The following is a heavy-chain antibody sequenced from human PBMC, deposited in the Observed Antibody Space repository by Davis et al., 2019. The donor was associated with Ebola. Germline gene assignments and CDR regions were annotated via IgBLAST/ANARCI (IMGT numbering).Heavy chain of an antibody. D-gene: IGHD1-14*01. Sequence: GGSLRLSCAASGFTFSGSAMHWVRQAPGKGLEWVAVIWYDGSNKYYADSVKGRFTISRDNSKNTLYLQMNSLRAEDTAVYYCTSTWSTIDYWGQGTLVTVSS. V-gene: IGHV3-33*08. CDR2: IWYDGSNK. J-gene: IGHJ4*02. CDR3: TSTWSTIDY. CDR1: GFTFSGSA.